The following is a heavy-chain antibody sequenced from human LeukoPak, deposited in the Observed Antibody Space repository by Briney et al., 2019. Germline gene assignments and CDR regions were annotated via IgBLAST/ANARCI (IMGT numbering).Heavy chain of an antibody. Sequence: GGSLRLSCAASGFTLSSYSMHWVRQAPGKGLEWVSSISTSSSYIYYADSVKGRFTISRDNAKNSLYLQMNSLRAEDTAVYYCAREHSGYDFPGRDYYYMDVWGKGTTVTVSS. CDR3: AREHSGYDFPGRDYYYMDV. CDR1: GFTLSSYS. J-gene: IGHJ6*03. V-gene: IGHV3-21*01. D-gene: IGHD5-12*01. CDR2: ISTSSSYI.